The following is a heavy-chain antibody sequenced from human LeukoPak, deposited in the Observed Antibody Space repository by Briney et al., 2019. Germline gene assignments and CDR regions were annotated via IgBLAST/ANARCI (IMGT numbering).Heavy chain of an antibody. CDR3: ARDKKQAYYMDV. J-gene: IGHJ6*03. Sequence: GASVKVSCKASGYTFTDYYMHWVQQAPGKGLEWMGRVDPEEGETIYAEKFQGRVTITADTSTDTAYMELRSLRSDDTAVYYCARDKKQAYYMDVWGRGTTVTVSS. V-gene: IGHV1-69-2*01. CDR2: VDPEEGET. CDR1: GYTFTDYY. D-gene: IGHD6-13*01.